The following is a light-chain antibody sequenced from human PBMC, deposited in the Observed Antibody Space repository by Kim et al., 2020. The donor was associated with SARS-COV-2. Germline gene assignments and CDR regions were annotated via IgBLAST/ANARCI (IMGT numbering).Light chain of an antibody. J-gene: IGLJ3*02. Sequence: QAVVTQEPSFSVSPGGTVTLTCGLSSGSVSNTNYASWYQQTPGQAPRTVIYNTDTRSSGVPDRFSGSILGNKAALTITGAQADDECDYYCALYMGVGIWVIGGGTKVPS. V-gene: IGLV8-61*01. CDR3: ALYMGVGIWV. CDR1: SGSVSNTNY. CDR2: NTD.